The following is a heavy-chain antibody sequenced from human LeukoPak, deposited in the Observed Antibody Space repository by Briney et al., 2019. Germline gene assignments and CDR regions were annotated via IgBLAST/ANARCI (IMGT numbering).Heavy chain of an antibody. CDR1: GFTVSSNY. Sequence: GGSLRLSCAASGFTVSSNYMSWVRQAPGKGLEWVAVISYDGSNKYYADSVKGRFTISRDNSKNTLYLQMNSLRAEDTAVYYCARDRAITIFRSDAFDIWGQGTMVTVSS. D-gene: IGHD3-9*01. V-gene: IGHV3-30-3*01. J-gene: IGHJ3*02. CDR3: ARDRAITIFRSDAFDI. CDR2: ISYDGSNK.